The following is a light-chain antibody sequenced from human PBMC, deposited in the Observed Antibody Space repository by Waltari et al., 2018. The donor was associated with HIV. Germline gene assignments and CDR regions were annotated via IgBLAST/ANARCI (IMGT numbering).Light chain of an antibody. V-gene: IGLV1-40*01. CDR3: QSYDISLSGLG. Sequence: QSVLTQPPSVSGAPGQRVTISCTGSSSTIGARYDIHCYQPLPGTAPKLLIYGDSNRPSGVPDRFSGSKSGTSASLAITGLQAEDEADYYCQSYDISLSGLGFGGGTKLTVL. J-gene: IGLJ2*01. CDR2: GDS. CDR1: SSTIGARYD.